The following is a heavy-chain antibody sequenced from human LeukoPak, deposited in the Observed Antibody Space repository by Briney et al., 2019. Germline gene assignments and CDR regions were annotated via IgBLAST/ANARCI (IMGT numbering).Heavy chain of an antibody. CDR3: ARSTLAPDAFDL. D-gene: IGHD1-1*01. J-gene: IGHJ3*01. V-gene: IGHV3-11*03. CDR2: ISDTSTYT. Sequence: GGSLRLSCAASGFTFSTYVMSWIRQAPGKGLEWISYISDTSTYTNYADSVKGRFTISRDNSHNSLYLQMNSLRAEDTAIYYCARSTLAPDAFDLWGQGTMVTVSS. CDR1: GFTFSTYV.